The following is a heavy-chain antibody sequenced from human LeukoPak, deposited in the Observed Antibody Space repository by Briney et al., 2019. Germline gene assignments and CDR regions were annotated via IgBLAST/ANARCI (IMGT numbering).Heavy chain of an antibody. Sequence: GGSLRLSCAASGLLPNAFAMHWVRQAPGKGLEWVSGISGSGGSTFYADSVKGRFAISRDNSKDTLSLQMNSLRAEDTAVYYCAKYHGDTPTDLDYWGQGTLVTVSS. CDR2: ISGSGGST. D-gene: IGHD4-17*01. V-gene: IGHV3-23*01. CDR1: GLLPNAFA. J-gene: IGHJ4*02. CDR3: AKYHGDTPTDLDY.